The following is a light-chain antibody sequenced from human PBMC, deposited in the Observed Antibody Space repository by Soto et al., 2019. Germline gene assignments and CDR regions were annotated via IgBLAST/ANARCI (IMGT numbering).Light chain of an antibody. CDR2: LDSDGSH. CDR1: SGHSNYA. CDR3: QTWGTGIGV. Sequence: QSVLTQSPSASASLGASVKLTCTLSSGHSNYAVAWHQQQPEKGPRFLMRLDSDGSHNKGDGIPDRFSGFSSGAERYLTISSLQSEDEADYYCQTWGTGIGVFGGGTKVTVL. J-gene: IGLJ2*01. V-gene: IGLV4-69*01.